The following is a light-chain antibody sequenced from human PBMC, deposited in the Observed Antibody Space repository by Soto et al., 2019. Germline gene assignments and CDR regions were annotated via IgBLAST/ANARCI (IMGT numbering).Light chain of an antibody. Sequence: QSVLTQPASVSGSPGQSITMSCTGTNNDVGIHNYVSWYQQHPGKAPKLMIYEVSNRPSGISNRFSGSKSGNTASLTISGLQAEDEADYYCSAHIVSSGTVVFGGGTKLTVL. CDR1: NNDVGIHNY. CDR2: EVS. V-gene: IGLV2-14*01. CDR3: SAHIVSSGTVV. J-gene: IGLJ2*01.